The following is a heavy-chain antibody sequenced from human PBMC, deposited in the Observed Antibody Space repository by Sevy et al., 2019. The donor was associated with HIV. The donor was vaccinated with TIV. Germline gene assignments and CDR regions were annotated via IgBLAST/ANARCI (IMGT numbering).Heavy chain of an antibody. Sequence: GGSLRLSCTASGVNLNDYAMHWVRQVPGKGLEWVSSINYNADNIFYADSVKGRFTNSRDNGQKSLYLQMDSLRVDDTALYFCTKDAGSGSFFSGYSYWNYMDVWGQGTTVTVSS. V-gene: IGHV3-9*01. CDR3: TKDAGSGSFFSGYSYWNYMDV. D-gene: IGHD1-26*01. CDR2: INYNADNI. CDR1: GVNLNDYA. J-gene: IGHJ6*03.